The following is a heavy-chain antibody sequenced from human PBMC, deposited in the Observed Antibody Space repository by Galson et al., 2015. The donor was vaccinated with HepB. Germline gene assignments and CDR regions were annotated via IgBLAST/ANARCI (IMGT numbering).Heavy chain of an antibody. Sequence: SLRLSCAASEFTFKNYGMHWVRLAPGKGLEWLAAIWYDGSHSQYADSVKGRFTISRDNDKNILYLQMSGLRAEDTAIYYCARDNYYDSAASGGSNYMGFDYWGQGALVTVPS. CDR3: ARDNYYDSAASGGSNYMGFDY. J-gene: IGHJ4*02. D-gene: IGHD3-22*01. V-gene: IGHV3-33*01. CDR1: EFTFKNYG. CDR2: IWYDGSHS.